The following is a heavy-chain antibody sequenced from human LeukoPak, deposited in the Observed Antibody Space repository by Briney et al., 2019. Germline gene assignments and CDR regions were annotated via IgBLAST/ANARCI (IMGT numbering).Heavy chain of an antibody. CDR3: VKDGSGSYYTYYFDY. D-gene: IGHD3-10*01. CDR2: ISSNGGST. V-gene: IGHV3-64D*06. Sequence: GGSLRLSCAASGFTFSSYAMHWVRQAPGKGLEYVSAISSNGGSTYYADSVKGRFTISRDNSKNTLYLQMSSLRTEDTAVYYCVKDGSGSYYTYYFDYWGQGTLATVSS. J-gene: IGHJ4*02. CDR1: GFTFSSYA.